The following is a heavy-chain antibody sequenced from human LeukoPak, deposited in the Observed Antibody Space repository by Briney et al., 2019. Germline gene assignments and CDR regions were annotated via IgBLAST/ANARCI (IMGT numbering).Heavy chain of an antibody. CDR3: AKAPLTSYCGGDCYIHAFDI. J-gene: IGHJ3*02. CDR2: ISYDGSNK. Sequence: GGSLRLSCAASGFTFSSYGMHWVRQAPGKGLEWVAVISYDGSNKYYADSVKGRFTISRDNSKNTLYLQMNSLRAEDTAVYYCAKAPLTSYCGGDCYIHAFDIWGQGTMVTVSS. D-gene: IGHD2-21*02. CDR1: GFTFSSYG. V-gene: IGHV3-30*18.